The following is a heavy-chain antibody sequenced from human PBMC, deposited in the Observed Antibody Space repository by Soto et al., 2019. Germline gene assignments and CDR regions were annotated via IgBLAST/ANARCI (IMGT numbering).Heavy chain of an antibody. CDR3: AINGPLSGVHVRRAFDI. Sequence: SETLSLTCAVYGGSFSGYYWSWIRQPPGKGLEWIGEINHSGSTNYNPSLKSRVTISVDTSKNQFSLKLSSVTAADTAVYYCAINGPLSGVHVRRAFDIWGQGTMVTVSS. CDR2: INHSGST. J-gene: IGHJ3*02. CDR1: GGSFSGYY. D-gene: IGHD6-25*01. V-gene: IGHV4-34*01.